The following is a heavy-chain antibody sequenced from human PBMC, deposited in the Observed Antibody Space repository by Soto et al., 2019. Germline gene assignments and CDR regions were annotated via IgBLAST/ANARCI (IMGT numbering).Heavy chain of an antibody. J-gene: IGHJ5*02. Sequence: SETLSLTCTVSGGSISSYYWSWIRQPPGKGLEWIGYIYYSGSTNYNPSLKSRVTISVDTSKNQFSLKLSSVTAADTAVYYCARAGYYGSGSYAWFVPWGQGTLVTVSS. V-gene: IGHV4-59*01. CDR3: ARAGYYGSGSYAWFVP. CDR2: IYYSGST. CDR1: GGSISSYY. D-gene: IGHD3-10*01.